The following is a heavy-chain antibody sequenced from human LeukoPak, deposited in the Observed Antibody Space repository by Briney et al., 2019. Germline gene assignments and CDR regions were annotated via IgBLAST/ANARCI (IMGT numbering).Heavy chain of an antibody. D-gene: IGHD3-10*01. CDR3: ARTYYYGSGSYRPPRGYFQH. V-gene: IGHV4-34*01. Sequence: SETLSLTCAVYGWSFSGYYWSWIRQPPGKGLEWIGEINHSGSTNYNPSLKSRVSISVDTSKNQFSLKLSSVTAADTAAYYCARTYYYGSGSYRPPRGYFQHWGQGTLVTVSS. CDR2: INHSGST. CDR1: GWSFSGYY. J-gene: IGHJ1*01.